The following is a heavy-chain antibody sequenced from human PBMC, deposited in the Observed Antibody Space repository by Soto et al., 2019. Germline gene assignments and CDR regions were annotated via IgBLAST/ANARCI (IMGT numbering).Heavy chain of an antibody. J-gene: IGHJ6*02. CDR2: ISTRSTYT. Sequence: QVLLVESGGGLVKAGGSLRLSCAASGFIFSDYYMSWVRQTPGKGLEWISYISTRSTYTNYADSVKGRFTISRDNTKNSLYLQMDSLRVEDTAVYYCARDLAWKRGKVGRYYYGMDVWGRGTTVTVSS. V-gene: IGHV3-11*06. CDR1: GFIFSDYY. CDR3: ARDLAWKRGKVGRYYYGMDV. D-gene: IGHD1-1*01.